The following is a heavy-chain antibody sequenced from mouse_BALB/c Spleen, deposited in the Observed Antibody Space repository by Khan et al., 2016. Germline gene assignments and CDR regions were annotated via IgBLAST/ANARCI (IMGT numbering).Heavy chain of an antibody. Sequence: VQLQQSGADLVKPGASVKLSCTASGFNIKDTYIHWVKQRPEQALEWIGRIDPANGNTEYDPKFQGKATITADISSNPAYLQLSSLTAEDTAVYYCARVYDGGAYWGQGTLVTVSA. CDR2: IDPANGNT. D-gene: IGHD2-1*01. V-gene: IGHV14-3*02. CDR3: ARVYDGGAY. CDR1: GFNIKDTY. J-gene: IGHJ3*01.